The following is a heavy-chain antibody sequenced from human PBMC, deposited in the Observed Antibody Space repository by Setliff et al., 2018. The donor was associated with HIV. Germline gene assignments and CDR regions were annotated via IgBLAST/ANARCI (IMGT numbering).Heavy chain of an antibody. D-gene: IGHD3-10*02. Sequence: GGSLRLSCTASGFTFSRHAMTWVRQAPGKGLEWVSSISSSSSYIYYADSVKGRFTISRDNAKNSLYLQMNSLRAEDTAMYYCARDKGPPPVVHLDYWGQGTLVTVSS. CDR2: ISSSSSYI. CDR3: ARDKGPPPVVHLDY. V-gene: IGHV3-21*04. CDR1: GFTFSRHA. J-gene: IGHJ4*02.